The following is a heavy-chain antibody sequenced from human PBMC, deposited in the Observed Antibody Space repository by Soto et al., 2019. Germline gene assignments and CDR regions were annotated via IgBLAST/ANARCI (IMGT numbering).Heavy chain of an antibody. CDR2: ISYDGSNK. Sequence: GGSLRLSCAASGFTFSSYAMHWVRQAPGKGLEWVAVISYDGSNKYYADSVKGRFTISRDNSKNTLYLQMNSLRAEDTAVYYCARDERQLLWFGELPVDPWGQGTLVTVSS. J-gene: IGHJ5*02. CDR1: GFTFSSYA. V-gene: IGHV3-30-3*01. CDR3: ARDERQLLWFGELPVDP. D-gene: IGHD3-10*01.